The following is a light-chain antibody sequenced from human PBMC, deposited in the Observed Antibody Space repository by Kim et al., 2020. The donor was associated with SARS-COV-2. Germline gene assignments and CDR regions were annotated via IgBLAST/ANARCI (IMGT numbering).Light chain of an antibody. Sequence: SSELTQDPAVSVALGQPVRITCQGDSLRTSYARWYQQNPGHAPVLVIYGKNYRPSRLPDRFSGSIPAYTAPFPITGAPAAADADFYCNSRDSSANHFVF. CDR1: SLRTSY. V-gene: IGLV3-19*01. CDR3: NSRDSSANHFV. J-gene: IGLJ1*01. CDR2: GKN.